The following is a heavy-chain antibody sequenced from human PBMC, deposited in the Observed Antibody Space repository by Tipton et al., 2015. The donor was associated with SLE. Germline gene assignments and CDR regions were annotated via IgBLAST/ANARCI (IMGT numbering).Heavy chain of an antibody. CDR3: ARCTILGVVRGSFDS. V-gene: IGHV4-34*01. J-gene: IGHJ4*02. Sequence: LSLTCAVYGGSFSDYFWTWIRQSPGKGLEWIGDVNHSGSTDYHPSLKSRVTMTVDTSKNQFSLKLTSVTAADTALYYCARCTILGVVRGSFDSWGQGTLVTVS. CDR1: GGSFSDYF. CDR2: VNHSGST. D-gene: IGHD3-3*01.